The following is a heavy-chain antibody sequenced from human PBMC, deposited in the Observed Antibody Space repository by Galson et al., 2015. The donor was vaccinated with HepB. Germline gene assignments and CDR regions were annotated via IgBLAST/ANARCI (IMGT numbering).Heavy chain of an antibody. J-gene: IGHJ6*02. CDR3: ARGVPYYYYSSGHMDV. Sequence: SVKVSCKASGYTFTSYYMHWVRQAPGQGLEWMGIINPSGGSTCYAQKFQGKVTMTRDTSTSTVYMELSSLRSEDTAVDYCARGVPYYYYSSGHMDVWGQGTTVTVSS. CDR1: GYTFTSYY. CDR2: INPSGGST. D-gene: IGHD3-22*01. V-gene: IGHV1-46*01.